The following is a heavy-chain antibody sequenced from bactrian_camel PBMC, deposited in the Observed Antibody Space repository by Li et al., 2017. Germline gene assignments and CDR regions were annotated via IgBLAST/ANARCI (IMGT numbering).Heavy chain of an antibody. V-gene: IGHV3S40*01. CDR3: AARGLYADYTY. Sequence: DVQLVESGGGSVQPGGSLRLSCVASGFTFSDYLMAWVRQAPGKGLEWISRISGRGRVTTYADSVKGRFTIARDNAKNTVWLQLNSLRTEDMAIYYCAARGLYADYTYWGQGTQVTVS. CDR1: GFTFSDYL. D-gene: IGHD1*01. J-gene: IGHJ4*01. CDR2: ISGRGRVT.